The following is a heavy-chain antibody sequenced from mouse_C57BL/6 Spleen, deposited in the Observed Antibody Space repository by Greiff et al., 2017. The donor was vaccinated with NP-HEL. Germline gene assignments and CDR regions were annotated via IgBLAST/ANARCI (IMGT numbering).Heavy chain of an antibody. CDR2: INPSNGGT. CDR1: GYTFTSYW. D-gene: IGHD1-1*01. J-gene: IGHJ2*01. Sequence: QVHVKQPGTELVKPGASVKLSCKASGYTFTSYWMHWVKQRPGQGLEWIGNINPSNGGTNYNEKFKSKATLTVDKSSSTAYMQLSSLTSEDSAVYYCARDYYGSRWGYFDYWGQGTTLTVSS. V-gene: IGHV1-53*01. CDR3: ARDYYGSRWGYFDY.